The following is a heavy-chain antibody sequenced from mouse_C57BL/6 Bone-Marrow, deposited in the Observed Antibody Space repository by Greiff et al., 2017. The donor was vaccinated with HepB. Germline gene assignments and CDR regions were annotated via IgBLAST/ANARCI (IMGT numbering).Heavy chain of an antibody. V-gene: IGHV5-9-3*01. CDR1: GFTFSSYA. CDR3: ARAVRALFDY. Sequence: EVQRVESGGGLVKPGGSLKLSCAASGFTFSSYAMSWVRQTPEKRLEWVATINSGGSYTYYPDSVKGRFTISRDNAKNTLYLQMSSLRSEDTAMYYCARAVRALFDYWGQGTTLTVSS. CDR2: INSGGSYT. J-gene: IGHJ2*01. D-gene: IGHD3-1*01.